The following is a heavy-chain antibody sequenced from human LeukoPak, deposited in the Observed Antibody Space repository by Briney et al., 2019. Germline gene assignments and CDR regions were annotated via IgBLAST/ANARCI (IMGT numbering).Heavy chain of an antibody. CDR2: ISAYNGNT. V-gene: IGHV1-18*01. CDR3: ARDIRERRYCSGGSCSPDAFDI. CDR1: GYTFTSYG. D-gene: IGHD2-15*01. Sequence: GASVKVSCKASGYTFTSYGIRWVRQAPGQGLEWMGWISAYNGNTNYAQKLQGRVTMTTDTSTSTAYMELRSLRSDDTAVYYCARDIRERRYCSGGSCSPDAFDIWGQGTMVTVSS. J-gene: IGHJ3*02.